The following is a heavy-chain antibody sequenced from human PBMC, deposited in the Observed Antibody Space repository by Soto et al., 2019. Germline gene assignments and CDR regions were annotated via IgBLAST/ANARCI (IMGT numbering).Heavy chain of an antibody. J-gene: IGHJ4*02. CDR2: IYHSGST. CDR1: GYSISSGYY. D-gene: IGHD3-22*01. CDR3: ARVASGDSSGYYYALFDC. V-gene: IGHV4-38-2*01. Sequence: SETLSLTCAVSGYSISSGYYWGWIRQPPGKGLEWIGSIYHSGSTYYNPSLKSRVTISVDTSKNQFSLKLSSVTAADTAVYYCARVASGDSSGYYYALFDCWGQGTLVTVSS.